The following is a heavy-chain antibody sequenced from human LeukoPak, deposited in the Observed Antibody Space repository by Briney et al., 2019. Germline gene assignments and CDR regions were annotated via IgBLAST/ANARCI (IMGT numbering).Heavy chain of an antibody. CDR1: GYTFTGYY. CDR3: ARDLAGGSSAYFDY. J-gene: IGHJ4*02. V-gene: IGHV1-2*02. Sequence: ASVKVSCKASGYTFTGYYMHWVRQAPGQGLEWMGWINPNSGGTNYAQKFQGRVTMTTDTSTSTAYMELRSLRSDDTAVYYCARDLAGGSSAYFDYWGQGTLVTVSS. D-gene: IGHD2-15*01. CDR2: INPNSGGT.